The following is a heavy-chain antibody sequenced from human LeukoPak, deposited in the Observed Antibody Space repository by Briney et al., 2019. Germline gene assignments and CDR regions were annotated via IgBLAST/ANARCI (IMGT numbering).Heavy chain of an antibody. D-gene: IGHD3-9*01. CDR2: IYYSGSN. CDR1: GGSISSYY. J-gene: IGHJ4*02. Sequence: PSETLSLTCTVSGGSISSYYWSWIRQPPGKGLEWIGYIYYSGSNNYNPSLKSRVTISVDTSKNQFSLKLSSVPAADTAVYYCAGADYDILTGYYQYYFDYWGQGTLVTVSS. V-gene: IGHV4-59*01. CDR3: AGADYDILTGYYQYYFDY.